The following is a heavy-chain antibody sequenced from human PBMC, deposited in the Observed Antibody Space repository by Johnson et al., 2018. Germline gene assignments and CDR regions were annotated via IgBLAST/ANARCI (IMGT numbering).Heavy chain of an antibody. CDR1: GFTFSSYG. CDR3: AREQPSGYDAFDI. Sequence: QVQLVQSGGGVVQPGRSXRLSCAASGFTFSSYGMHWVRQAPGKGLEWVAVIWYDGSNKYYADSVKGRFTISRDNSKNTLYLQMNSLRAEDTAVYYCAREQPSGYDAFDIWGQGTMVTVSS. D-gene: IGHD3-22*01. J-gene: IGHJ3*02. CDR2: IWYDGSNK. V-gene: IGHV3-33*01.